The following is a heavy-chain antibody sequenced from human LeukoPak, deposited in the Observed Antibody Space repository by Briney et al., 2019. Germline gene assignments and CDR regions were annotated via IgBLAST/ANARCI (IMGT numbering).Heavy chain of an antibody. J-gene: IGHJ4*02. CDR2: IGGTGGNI. CDR3: AKAPVTSCRGAYCYPFDS. V-gene: IGHV3-23*01. D-gene: IGHD2-21*01. CDR1: GLSFSNYA. Sequence: GGSLRLSCAASGLSFSNYAMYWVRQAPGKGLEWVSAIGGTGGNIFYTDSVKGRFTISRDNSKNTLYLQMNSLRAEDAAVYFCAKAPVTSCRGAYCYPFDSWGQGTLVTVSS.